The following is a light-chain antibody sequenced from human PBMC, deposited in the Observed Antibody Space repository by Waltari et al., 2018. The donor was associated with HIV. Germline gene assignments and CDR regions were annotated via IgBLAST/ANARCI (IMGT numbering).Light chain of an antibody. CDR3: QQYGTSPWT. CDR2: GAS. V-gene: IGKV3-20*01. Sequence: EIVLTQSPGTLSLSTGERATLSCRASQSGSSTYLAWYQQKPGQAPRLLMFGASSRATGIPDRFSGSGSGTDFILTISRLEPEDFAMYYCQQYGTSPWTFGQGTKVEIK. CDR1: QSGSSTY. J-gene: IGKJ1*01.